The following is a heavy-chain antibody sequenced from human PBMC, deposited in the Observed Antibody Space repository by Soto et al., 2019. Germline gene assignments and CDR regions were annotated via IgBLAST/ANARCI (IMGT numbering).Heavy chain of an antibody. V-gene: IGHV3-21*01. CDR2: ISSNSAYI. J-gene: IGHJ5*02. Sequence: PGGSLRFSCAASGFTFRSFTMNWVRQAPGKGLEWVSTISSNSAYIYYTDALRGRFTISRDNAKNSLHLQMNSPRAEDTAVYYCTRDASRDSSARGWFDPWGPGTLVTVSS. D-gene: IGHD6-13*01. CDR1: GFTFRSFT. CDR3: TRDASRDSSARGWFDP.